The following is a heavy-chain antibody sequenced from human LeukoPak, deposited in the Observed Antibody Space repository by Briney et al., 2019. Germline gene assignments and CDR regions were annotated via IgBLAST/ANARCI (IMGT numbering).Heavy chain of an antibody. CDR1: GGSFSGYY. V-gene: IGHV4-59*01. J-gene: IGHJ4*02. CDR3: ARGNYDSSGYYFDY. D-gene: IGHD3-22*01. CDR2: IYYSGST. Sequence: SETLSLTCAVYGGSFSGYYWSWIRQPPGKGLEWIGYIYYSGSTNYNPSLKSRVTISVDTSKNQFSLKLSSVTAADTAVYYCARGNYDSSGYYFDYWGQGTLVTVS.